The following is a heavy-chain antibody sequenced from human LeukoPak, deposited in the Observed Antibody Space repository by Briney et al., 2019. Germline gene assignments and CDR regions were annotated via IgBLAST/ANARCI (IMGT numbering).Heavy chain of an antibody. V-gene: IGHV4-38-2*01. D-gene: IGHD6-13*01. CDR1: GYSISSGYY. CDR2: IYHSGST. CDR3: AEGVIAAAGLGWSDP. J-gene: IGHJ5*02. Sequence: PSETLSLTCAVSGYSISSGYYWGWIRQPPGKGLEWIGSIYHSGSTYYNPSLKSRVTISVDTSKNQFSLRLSSVTAADTAGYYWAEGVIAAAGLGWSDPWGQGTLATVSS.